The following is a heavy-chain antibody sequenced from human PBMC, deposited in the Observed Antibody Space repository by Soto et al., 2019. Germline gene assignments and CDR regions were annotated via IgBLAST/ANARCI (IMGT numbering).Heavy chain of an antibody. CDR1: GASISSYH. V-gene: IGHV4-59*01. J-gene: IGHJ6*03. CDR2: IYYSGSA. CDR3: AAAVPAEYVFPYYYMDV. Sequence: QVQLQESGPGLVKPSETLSLTCTVSGASISSYHWSWIRQTPGKGLEWIGYIYYSGSANYNPSLKSRFTFSVDTSKNQVSLKLSSVTAADTGVYYCAAAVPAEYVFPYYYMDVWGKGTTVTVSS. D-gene: IGHD3-16*01.